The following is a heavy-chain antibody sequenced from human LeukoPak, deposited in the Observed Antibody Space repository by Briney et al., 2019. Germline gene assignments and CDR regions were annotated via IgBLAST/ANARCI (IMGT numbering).Heavy chain of an antibody. J-gene: IGHJ3*02. Sequence: SETLSLTCAVSGYSISSGYYWGWIRRPPGKELEWIGSIYHSGSTYYNPSLKSRVTISVDTSKNQFSLKLSSVTAADTAVYYCARQELLNAFDIWGQGTMVTVSS. V-gene: IGHV4-38-2*01. CDR3: ARQELLNAFDI. CDR1: GYSISSGYY. D-gene: IGHD1-26*01. CDR2: IYHSGST.